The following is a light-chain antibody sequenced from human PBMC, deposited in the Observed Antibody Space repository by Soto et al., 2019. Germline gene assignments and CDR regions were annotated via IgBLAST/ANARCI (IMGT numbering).Light chain of an antibody. J-gene: IGLJ2*01. Sequence: QSALTQPASVSGSPGQSVTISCTGTSSDVGGYNYVSWYQQHPGKAPKLMIYDVSNRPSGVSNRFSGSKSGNTASLTISGLQDEDEADYYCSSYTSSSKLFGGGTKLTVL. CDR3: SSYTSSSKL. V-gene: IGLV2-14*01. CDR2: DVS. CDR1: SSDVGGYNY.